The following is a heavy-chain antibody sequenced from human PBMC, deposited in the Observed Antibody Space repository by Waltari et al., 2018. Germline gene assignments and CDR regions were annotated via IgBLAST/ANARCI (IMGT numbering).Heavy chain of an antibody. CDR3: ARAESGSYRVYYYYMDV. Sequence: QVQLVQSGAEVKKPGASVKVSCKASGYTFTSYGISWVRRASGQGLEWMGWISAYNGNTKYEQKLQGRVTMTTDTSTSTAYMELRSLRSDDTAVYYCARAESGSYRVYYYYMDVWGKGTTVTVSS. V-gene: IGHV1-18*01. J-gene: IGHJ6*03. CDR1: GYTFTSYG. D-gene: IGHD1-26*01. CDR2: ISAYNGNT.